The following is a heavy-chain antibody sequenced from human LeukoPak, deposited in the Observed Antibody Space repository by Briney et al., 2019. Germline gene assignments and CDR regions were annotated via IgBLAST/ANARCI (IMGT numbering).Heavy chain of an antibody. CDR1: GGSISSSSYY. CDR2: IYYSGST. V-gene: IGHV4-39*07. Sequence: PSETLSLTCTVSGGSISSSSYYWRWIRQPPGKGLEWIGSIYYSGSTYYNPSLKSRVTISVDTSKNQFSLKLSSVTAADTAVYYRARESRLRWLYDYWGQGTLVTVSS. CDR3: ARESRLRWLYDY. D-gene: IGHD4-23*01. J-gene: IGHJ4*02.